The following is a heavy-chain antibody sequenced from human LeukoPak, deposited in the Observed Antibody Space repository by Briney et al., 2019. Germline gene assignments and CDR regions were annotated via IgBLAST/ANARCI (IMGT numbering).Heavy chain of an antibody. CDR2: IHQSGST. Sequence: SETLSLTCTVSGDSFSSYYWNWIRQPPGKGPEWIGYIHQSGSTNNNPSLRSRVTMSVDTSRNQLSLDLISVTAADTAVYYCARWNDGNHHFDCWGQGTLVTVSA. J-gene: IGHJ4*02. D-gene: IGHD1-1*01. V-gene: IGHV4-59*01. CDR1: GDSFSSYY. CDR3: ARWNDGNHHFDC.